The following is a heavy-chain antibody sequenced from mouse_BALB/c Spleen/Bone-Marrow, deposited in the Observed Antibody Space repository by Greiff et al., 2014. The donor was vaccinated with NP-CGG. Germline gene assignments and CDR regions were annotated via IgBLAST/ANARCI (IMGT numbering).Heavy chain of an antibody. CDR1: GYTFTTYY. CDR3: ARGGYDGAWFAY. D-gene: IGHD2-14*01. V-gene: IGHV1S56*01. CDR2: IYPGNVNT. J-gene: IGHJ3*01. Sequence: VKLMESGPELVKPGASVRISCKASGYTFTTYYIHWVKQRPGQGLEWIGWIYPGNVNTNYSEKFKGKATLTADKSSSTAYMQLSILTSEDSAVYFCARGGYDGAWFAYWGPRTLVTVSA.